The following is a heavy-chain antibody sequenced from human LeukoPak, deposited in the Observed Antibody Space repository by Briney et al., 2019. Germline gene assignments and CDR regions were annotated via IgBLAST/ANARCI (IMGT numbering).Heavy chain of an antibody. CDR1: GFIFSQYS. Sequence: GGSLRLSCAASGFIFSQYSMNWVRQAPGKGLEWVSHIRSSSETFYADSVKGRFTISRDNARNSLYLQMNSLRGEDTAIYYCARDAGNSGYGCDLWGQGTLVTVSS. V-gene: IGHV3-48*01. CDR3: ARDAGNSGYGCDL. D-gene: IGHD5-12*01. CDR2: IRSSSET. J-gene: IGHJ5*02.